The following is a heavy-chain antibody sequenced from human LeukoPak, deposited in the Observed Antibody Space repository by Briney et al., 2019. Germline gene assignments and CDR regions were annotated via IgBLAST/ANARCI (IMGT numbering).Heavy chain of an antibody. V-gene: IGHV3-23*01. Sequence: PGGSLRLSCAASGFTFSSYAMSWVRQAPGKGLEWVSAISGSGDSTYYADSVKGRFTISRDNSKNTLYLQMNSLRAEDTAVYYCATIPLKYYDFWSGYYPYFDYWGQGTLVTVSS. CDR3: ATIPLKYYDFWSGYYPYFDY. D-gene: IGHD3-3*01. CDR1: GFTFSSYA. CDR2: ISGSGDST. J-gene: IGHJ4*02.